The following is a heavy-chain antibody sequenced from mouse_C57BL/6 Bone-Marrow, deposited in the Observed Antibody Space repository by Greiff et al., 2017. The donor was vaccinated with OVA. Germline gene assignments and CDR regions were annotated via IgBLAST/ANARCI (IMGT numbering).Heavy chain of an antibody. V-gene: IGHV5-9-1*02. CDR3: TREIYYGSSYYAMDY. CDR2: ISSGGDYI. D-gene: IGHD1-1*01. Sequence: EVNVVESGEGLVKPGGSLKLSCAASGFTFSSYAMSWVRQTPEKRLEWVAYISSGGDYIYYADTVKGRFTISRDNARNTLYLQMSSLKSEDTAMYYCTREIYYGSSYYAMDYWGQGTSVTVSS. CDR1: GFTFSSYA. J-gene: IGHJ4*01.